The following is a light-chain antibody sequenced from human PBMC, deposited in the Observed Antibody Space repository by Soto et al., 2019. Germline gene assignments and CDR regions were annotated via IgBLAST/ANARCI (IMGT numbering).Light chain of an antibody. CDR3: QQYNSYSWT. J-gene: IGKJ1*01. V-gene: IGKV1-5*01. CDR1: QSISSW. Sequence: DMQMTQSPSTLSASVGDRVTITCRASQSISSWLAWYQQKPGKAPKLLIYDASSLESGVPSRFSGSGSGTEFTLTISSLQPDDFATYYCQQYNSYSWTFGQRTKVDI. CDR2: DAS.